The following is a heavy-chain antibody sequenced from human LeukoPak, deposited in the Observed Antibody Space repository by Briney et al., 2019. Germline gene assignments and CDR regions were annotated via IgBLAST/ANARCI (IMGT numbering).Heavy chain of an antibody. CDR1: GFTVSSNY. D-gene: IGHD7-27*01. V-gene: IGHV3-66*01. CDR3: ARDLMGNYNYYYGMDV. Sequence: QTGGSLRLSCAVSGFTVSSNYMSWVRQAPGKGLEWVSVIYSGGSTYYADSVKGRFTISRDNSKNTLHLQMNSLRAEDTAVYYCARDLMGNYNYYYGMDVWGQGTTVTVSS. CDR2: IYSGGST. J-gene: IGHJ6*02.